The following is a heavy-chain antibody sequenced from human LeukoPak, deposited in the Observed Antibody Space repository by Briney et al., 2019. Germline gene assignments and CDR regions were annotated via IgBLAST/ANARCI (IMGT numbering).Heavy chain of an antibody. CDR1: GFTFSSYA. Sequence: TGGSLRLSCAASGFTFSSYAMHWVRQAPGQGLEWMGWINPNSGGTNYAQKFQGRVTMTRDTSISTAYMELSRLRSDDTAVYYCARDPYDSSGYRSDAFDIWGQGTMVTVSS. CDR2: INPNSGGT. V-gene: IGHV1-2*02. D-gene: IGHD3-22*01. CDR3: ARDPYDSSGYRSDAFDI. J-gene: IGHJ3*02.